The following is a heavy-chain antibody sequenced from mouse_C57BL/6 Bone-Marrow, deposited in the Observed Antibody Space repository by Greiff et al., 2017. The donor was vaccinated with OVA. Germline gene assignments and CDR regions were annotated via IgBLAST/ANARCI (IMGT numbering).Heavy chain of an antibody. CDR3: EAGLRRFAY. V-gene: IGHV1-19*01. CDR2: INPYNGGT. CDR1: GYTFTDYY. Sequence: VQLQQSGPVLVKPGASVKMSCKASGYTFTDYYMNWVKQSHGKSLEWIGVINPYNGGTSYNQKFKGKATLTVDKSSSTAYMELNSLTSEDSAVYYCEAGLRRFAYWGQGTLVTVSA. J-gene: IGHJ3*01. D-gene: IGHD2-4*01.